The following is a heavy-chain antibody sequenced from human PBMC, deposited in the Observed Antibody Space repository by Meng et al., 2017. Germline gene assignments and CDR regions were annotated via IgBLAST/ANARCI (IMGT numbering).Heavy chain of an antibody. CDR2: IIPILGTA. J-gene: IGHJ6*02. CDR3: ASDTDCSSTSCYGWGGDYYYGMDV. Sequence: SVKVSCQASGGTFSSYALRWVRPAPGQGRAGRGWIIPILGTAHYAQKLQGRVTITADESTSTAYMELSSLRSDDTAVYECASDTDCSSTSCYGWGGDYYYGMDVWGQGTTVTVSS. D-gene: IGHD2-2*01. V-gene: IGHV1-69*13. CDR1: GGTFSSYA.